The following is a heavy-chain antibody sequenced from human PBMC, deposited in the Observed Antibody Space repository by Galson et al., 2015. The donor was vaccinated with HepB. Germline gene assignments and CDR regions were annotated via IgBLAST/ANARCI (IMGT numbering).Heavy chain of an antibody. Sequence: SVKVSCKASGGTFSSYAISWVRQAPGQGLEWMGGIIPIFGTANYAQKFQGRVTITADESTSTAYMELSSLRSEDTAVYYCARSIVVVPAARSNYCYMDVWGKGTTVTVSS. D-gene: IGHD2-2*01. CDR1: GGTFSSYA. V-gene: IGHV1-69*13. CDR2: IIPIFGTA. CDR3: ARSIVVVPAARSNYCYMDV. J-gene: IGHJ6*03.